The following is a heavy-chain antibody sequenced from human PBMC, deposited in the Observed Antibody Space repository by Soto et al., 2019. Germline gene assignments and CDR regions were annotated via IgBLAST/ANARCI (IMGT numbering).Heavy chain of an antibody. CDR2: ISGSGGST. CDR3: AKELLKSSGSYSRGSLDY. J-gene: IGHJ4*02. D-gene: IGHD1-26*01. Sequence: EVQLLESGGGLVQPGGSLRLSCAASGFTFSSYAMSWVRQAPGKGLEWVSAISGSGGSTYYADSVKGRFTISRDNSENTLYLQMNSLRAEDTAVYYCAKELLKSSGSYSRGSLDYWGQGTLVTVSS. V-gene: IGHV3-23*01. CDR1: GFTFSSYA.